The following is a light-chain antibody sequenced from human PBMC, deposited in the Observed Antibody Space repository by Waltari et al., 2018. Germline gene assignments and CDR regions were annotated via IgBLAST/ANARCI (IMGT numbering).Light chain of an antibody. J-gene: IGLJ3*02. CDR3: CAYAGKV. CDR2: DDT. CDR1: SNDVGSSYF. V-gene: IGLV2-23*01. Sequence: QSALTQPASVSGSPGQSATISCTGTSNDVGSSYFFSWYQQHPGKAPKLIIHDDTERPSGVSDRFSGSKSANGASLTISGLQAEDEAHYYCCAYAGKVFGGGTRLTVL.